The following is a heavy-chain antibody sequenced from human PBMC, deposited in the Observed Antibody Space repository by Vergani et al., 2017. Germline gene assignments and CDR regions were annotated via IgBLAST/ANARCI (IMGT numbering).Heavy chain of an antibody. D-gene: IGHD6-13*01. Sequence: QVQLKESGPGLVKPSETLSLTCAVYGGSFSGYYWSWIRQPPGKGLEWIGEIDHSGSTNYNPSLKSRVTISVDTSKNHFSLKLSSVTAADTAVYYCARGMYNSSPPRYWGQGTLVTVSS. CDR1: GGSFSGYY. CDR3: ARGMYNSSPPRY. J-gene: IGHJ4*02. CDR2: IDHSGST. V-gene: IGHV4-34*01.